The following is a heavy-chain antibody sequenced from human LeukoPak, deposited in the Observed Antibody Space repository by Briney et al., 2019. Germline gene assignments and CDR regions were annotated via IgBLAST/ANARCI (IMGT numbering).Heavy chain of an antibody. D-gene: IGHD6-19*01. CDR3: ARAGGWYFDY. J-gene: IGHJ4*02. Sequence: PGGSLRLSCAASGFTFSSYGMHWVRQAPGKGLEWVAFIRYDGSNKYYADSVKGRFTISRDNSKNSLDLQMNSLRAEDTAVYYCARAGGWYFDYWGQGTLVTVSS. CDR1: GFTFSSYG. V-gene: IGHV3-30*02. CDR2: IRYDGSNK.